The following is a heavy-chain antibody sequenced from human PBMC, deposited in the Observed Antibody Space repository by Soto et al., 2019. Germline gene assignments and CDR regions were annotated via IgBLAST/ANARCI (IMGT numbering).Heavy chain of an antibody. CDR3: ARQVVLSGYCSGGSCPTWFDP. V-gene: IGHV4-59*08. Sequence: SEPLSHTYSVSGGSIRSYYWSWIRQPTGKGLEWIGYIYYSGSTNYNPSLKSRVTISVDTSKNQFSLKLSSVTAADTAVYYCARQVVLSGYCSGGSCPTWFDPLGQGTLVTVSS. D-gene: IGHD2-15*01. CDR1: GGSIRSYY. J-gene: IGHJ5*02. CDR2: IYYSGST.